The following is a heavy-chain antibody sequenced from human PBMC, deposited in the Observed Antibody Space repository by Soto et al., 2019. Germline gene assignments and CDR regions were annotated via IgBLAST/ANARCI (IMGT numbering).Heavy chain of an antibody. CDR3: ASDLGGWPDY. Sequence: QVQLVQSGAEVKKPGASVKVSCKASGYTFTSYAMHWVRQAPGQRLEWMGGINAGNGNTKYSQKFRGRVTITRDTTASTAYLELSSLRSEATAVYYCASDLGGWPDYWGQGTLVTVSS. D-gene: IGHD2-15*01. J-gene: IGHJ4*02. CDR1: GYTFTSYA. V-gene: IGHV1-3*01. CDR2: INAGNGNT.